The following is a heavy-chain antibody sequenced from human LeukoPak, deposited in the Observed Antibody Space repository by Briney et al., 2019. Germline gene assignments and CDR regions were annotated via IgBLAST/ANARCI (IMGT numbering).Heavy chain of an antibody. V-gene: IGHV4-59*01. D-gene: IGHD3-10*01. CDR1: GGSISSYY. CDR3: ARRPSPGAFDI. CDR2: IYYSGST. J-gene: IGHJ3*02. Sequence: PSETLSLTCTVSGGSISSYYWSWIRQPPGKGLEWIGYIYYSGSTNYNPSLKSRVTISVDTSKNQFSLKLSSVTAADTAAYYCARRPSPGAFDIWGQGTMVTVSS.